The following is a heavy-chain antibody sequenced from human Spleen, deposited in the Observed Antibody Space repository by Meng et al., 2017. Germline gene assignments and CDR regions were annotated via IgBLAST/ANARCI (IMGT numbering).Heavy chain of an antibody. V-gene: IGHV1-2*06. CDR1: GYNFPDYW. CDR3: GWFGEPEQDY. D-gene: IGHD3-10*01. J-gene: IGHJ4*02. Sequence: ASVKVSCKPSGYNFPDYWLHWVRRAPGQGLEWMGRIDPKSGDTHYAQRFQGRVTMTGDTSISTAYMELSGLRSDDTAVYYCGWFGEPEQDYWGQGTLVTVSS. CDR2: IDPKSGDT.